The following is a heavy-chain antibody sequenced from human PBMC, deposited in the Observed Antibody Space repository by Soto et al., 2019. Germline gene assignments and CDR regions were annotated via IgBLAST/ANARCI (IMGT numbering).Heavy chain of an antibody. Sequence: GGSLRLSCAASGFTFSTYSMNWVRQAPGKGLEWVSSISSSSSYIYYADSVKGRFTISRDNAKNSLYLQMNSLRAEDTAVYYCARGTYCGGDCYSILDYWGQGTLVTVSS. J-gene: IGHJ4*02. CDR3: ARGTYCGGDCYSILDY. D-gene: IGHD2-21*02. V-gene: IGHV3-21*01. CDR2: ISSSSSYI. CDR1: GFTFSTYS.